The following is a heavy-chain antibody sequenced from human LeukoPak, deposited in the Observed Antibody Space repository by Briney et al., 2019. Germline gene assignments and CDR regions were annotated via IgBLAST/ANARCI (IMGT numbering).Heavy chain of an antibody. D-gene: IGHD3-10*01. CDR2: IKANKDGGTT. Sequence: GGSLRLSCSASGFTFSDAWMTWVHQAPGKGLQWVGRIKANKDGGTTESAAPVKGRITISRDDSKNMVYLQMNGLKIEDTAVYYCATEYFGAFNFWGQGSLVTVSS. CDR3: ATEYFGAFNF. CDR1: GFTFSDAW. V-gene: IGHV3-15*01. J-gene: IGHJ4*02.